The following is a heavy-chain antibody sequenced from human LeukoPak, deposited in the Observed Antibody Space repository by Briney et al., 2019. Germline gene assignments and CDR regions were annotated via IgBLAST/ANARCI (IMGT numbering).Heavy chain of an antibody. CDR2: IIPIFGTA. J-gene: IGHJ4*02. Sequence: SVKVSCKASGGTFSSYAISWVRQAPGQGLEWMGGIIPIFGTANYAQKFQGRVTITADESTSTAYMELSSLRSEDTAVYYCARSPYDYVWGSYRYTAFDYWGQGTLVTVSS. V-gene: IGHV1-69*13. D-gene: IGHD3-16*02. CDR3: ARSPYDYVWGSYRYTAFDY. CDR1: GGTFSSYA.